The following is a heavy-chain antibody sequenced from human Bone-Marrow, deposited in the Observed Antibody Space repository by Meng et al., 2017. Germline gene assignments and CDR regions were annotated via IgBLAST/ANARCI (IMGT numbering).Heavy chain of an antibody. J-gene: IGHJ3*02. CDR1: GFTFGGYA. V-gene: IGHV3-30*04. D-gene: IGHD6-19*01. CDR3: ARDFEGSGWSAALSDAFDI. Sequence: GESLKISCAASGFTFGGYAMHWVRQAPGKGLEWVTLMSYDGSNKYYADSVKGRFTISRDNSKNTLYLQMNSLRAEDTAVYYCARDFEGSGWSAALSDAFDIWGQGTMVTVSS. CDR2: MSYDGSNK.